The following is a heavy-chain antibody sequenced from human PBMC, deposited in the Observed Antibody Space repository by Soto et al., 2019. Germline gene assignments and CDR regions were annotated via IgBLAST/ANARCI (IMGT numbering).Heavy chain of an antibody. CDR3: AKGSTVTTRWCFDL. V-gene: IGHV3-23*01. CDR1: GFTFRTYD. J-gene: IGHJ2*01. D-gene: IGHD4-17*01. Sequence: GGSLRLSCAASGFTFRTYDMSWVRQAPGKGLEWVSTIRGGGGSTYYADSVKGRFAISRDFSKNTLHLQMNSVRVEDTAVYYCAKGSTVTTRWCFDLWGRGTLVTVSS. CDR2: IRGGGGST.